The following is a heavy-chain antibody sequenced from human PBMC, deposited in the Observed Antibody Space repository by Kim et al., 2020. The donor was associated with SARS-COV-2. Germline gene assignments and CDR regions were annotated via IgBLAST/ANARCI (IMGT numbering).Heavy chain of an antibody. V-gene: IGHV1-18*01. Sequence: ASVKVSCKASGYTFTSYGISWVRQAPGQGLEWMGWISAYNGNTNYAQKLQGRVTMTTDTSTSTAYMELRSLRSDDTAVYYCARPRSAITFGGVIGRFYFDYWGQGTLVTVSS. J-gene: IGHJ4*02. CDR2: ISAYNGNT. D-gene: IGHD3-16*02. CDR1: GYTFTSYG. CDR3: ARPRSAITFGGVIGRFYFDY.